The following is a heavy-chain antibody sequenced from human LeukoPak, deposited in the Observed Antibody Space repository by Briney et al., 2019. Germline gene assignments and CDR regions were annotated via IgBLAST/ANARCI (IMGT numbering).Heavy chain of an antibody. V-gene: IGHV3-23*01. Sequence: GGSLRLSCAASGFTFSSYAMSWVRQAPGKGLEWVSAISGSGGSTYYADSVKGRFTISRDNSKNTLYLQMNSLRAEDTAVYYCARGGGSGWFVDYWGQGTLVTISS. CDR3: ARGGGSGWFVDY. CDR1: GFTFSSYA. D-gene: IGHD6-19*01. J-gene: IGHJ4*02. CDR2: ISGSGGST.